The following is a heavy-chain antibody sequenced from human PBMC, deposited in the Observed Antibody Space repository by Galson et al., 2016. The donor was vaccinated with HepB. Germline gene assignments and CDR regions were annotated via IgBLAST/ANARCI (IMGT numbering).Heavy chain of an antibody. V-gene: IGHV3-21*01. D-gene: IGHD6-13*01. Sequence: SLRLSCATSGFTFTRYNMNWVRQAPGKGLEWVSSISSGSSYIYYADSVEGRFTISRDNVKKSLYLQMNSPRPEDTAVYYCARVREQQLLDAFDIWGQGTMVTVSS. CDR3: ARVREQQLLDAFDI. J-gene: IGHJ3*02. CDR1: GFTFTRYN. CDR2: ISSGSSYI.